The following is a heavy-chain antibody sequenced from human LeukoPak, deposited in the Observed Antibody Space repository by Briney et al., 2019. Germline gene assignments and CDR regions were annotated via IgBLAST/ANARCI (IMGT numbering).Heavy chain of an antibody. CDR1: GGSISSYY. D-gene: IGHD6-13*01. CDR3: ARVGVAAGTDY. Sequence: SETLSLTCTVSGGSISSYYWSWIRQPPGKGLERIGYIYYSGSTNYNPSLKSRVTISVDTSKNQFSLKLSSVIAADTAVYYCARVGVAAGTDYWGQGTLVTVSS. V-gene: IGHV4-59*01. J-gene: IGHJ4*02. CDR2: IYYSGST.